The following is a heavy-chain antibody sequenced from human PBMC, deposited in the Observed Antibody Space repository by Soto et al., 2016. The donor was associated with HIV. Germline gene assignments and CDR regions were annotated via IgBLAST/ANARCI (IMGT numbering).Heavy chain of an antibody. Sequence: EVQLVESGGGLVKPGGSLRLSCAASGFTFSSYSMNWVRQAPGKGLEWVSSISSSSSYIYYADSVKGRFTISRDNAKNSLYLQMNSLRAEDTAVYYCARAGEIGSGWPNWFDPWGQGTLVTVSS. CDR1: GFTFSSYS. CDR3: ARAGEIGSGWPNWFDP. J-gene: IGHJ5*02. V-gene: IGHV3-21*01. D-gene: IGHD6-19*01. CDR2: ISSSSSYI.